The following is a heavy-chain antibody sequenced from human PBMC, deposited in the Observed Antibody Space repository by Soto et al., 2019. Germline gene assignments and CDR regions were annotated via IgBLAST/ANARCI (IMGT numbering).Heavy chain of an antibody. CDR2: IYYSGST. V-gene: IGHV4-31*03. CDR1: GGSISSGGYY. J-gene: IGHJ6*02. Sequence: QVQLQESGPGLVKPSQTLSLTCTVSGGSISSGGYYWSWILQHPGKGLEWIGYIYYSGSTYYNPSLNSRVTLSVDTYRNQFALRLSSMTAAYTAVYYCARGGRRSPGRDVWGQGNTVTVSS. CDR3: ARGGRRSPGRDV.